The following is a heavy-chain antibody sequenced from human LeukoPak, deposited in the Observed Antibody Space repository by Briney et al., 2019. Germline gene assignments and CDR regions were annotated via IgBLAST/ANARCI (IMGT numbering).Heavy chain of an antibody. D-gene: IGHD3-3*01. CDR3: ARSITIFGVSPYYYYYGMDV. Sequence: SETLSLTCTVSGGSISSYYWSWIRQPAGKGLEWIGRIYTSGSTNYSPSLKSRVTMSVDTSKNQFSLKLSSVTAADTAVYYCARSITIFGVSPYYYYYGMDVWGQGTTVTVSS. J-gene: IGHJ6*02. CDR1: GGSISSYY. V-gene: IGHV4-4*07. CDR2: IYTSGST.